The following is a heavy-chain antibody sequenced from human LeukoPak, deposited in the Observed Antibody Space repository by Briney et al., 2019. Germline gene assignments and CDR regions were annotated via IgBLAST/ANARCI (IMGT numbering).Heavy chain of an antibody. CDR1: GFTFSDYY. V-gene: IGHV3-11*04. J-gene: IGHJ4*02. CDR3: ARTQKYYDLWSGMN. Sequence: GGSLRLSCAATGFTFSDYYMSWLRQAPGKGQEWISYISSSGSADYYADSVQGRFTVSRDNAKSSLYLQMNSLRAEDTAVYYCARTQKYYDLWSGMNWGQGTLVTVSS. D-gene: IGHD3-3*01. CDR2: ISSSGSAD.